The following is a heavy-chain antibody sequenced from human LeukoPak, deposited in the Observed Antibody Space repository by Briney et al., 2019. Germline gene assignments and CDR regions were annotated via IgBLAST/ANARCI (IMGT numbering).Heavy chain of an antibody. CDR3: ATESPITFGGVIVI. CDR2: FDPEDGGT. J-gene: IGHJ4*02. V-gene: IGHV1-24*01. CDR1: GYTLTELS. Sequence: ASVKVSCKVSGYTLTELSMHWVRQAPGKGLEWMGGFDPEDGGTIYAQKFQGRVTMTEDTSTDTAYMELSSLRSEDTAVYYCATESPITFGGVIVIWGQGTLVTVSS. D-gene: IGHD3-16*02.